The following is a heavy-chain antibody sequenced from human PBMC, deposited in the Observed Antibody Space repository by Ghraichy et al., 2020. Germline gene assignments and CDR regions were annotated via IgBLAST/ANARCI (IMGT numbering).Heavy chain of an antibody. V-gene: IGHV3-23*01. CDR3: ARGPTLTNWFDP. J-gene: IGHJ5*02. Sequence: LSLTCAASKLTFSNYAMSWVRQAPGKGLEWVSTISGSGGSTSYADSEKGRFTISRDNSKNTLYLQVNSLRAEDTALYYCARGPTLTNWFDPWGQGTLVTVSS. CDR2: ISGSGGST. CDR1: KLTFSNYA.